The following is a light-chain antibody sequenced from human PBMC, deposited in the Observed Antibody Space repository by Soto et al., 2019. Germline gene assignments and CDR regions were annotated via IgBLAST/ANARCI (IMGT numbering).Light chain of an antibody. Sequence: EIVMTQSPDTLSVSPGERATLSCRASQSVSSNLAWYQQKPGQAPRVLIYGASTRATGIPARFSGSGSGTEFTLTSSSLKSEDFAVYYCQQYNNWLRTFGQGTRLEIK. CDR3: QQYNNWLRT. J-gene: IGKJ5*01. CDR2: GAS. V-gene: IGKV3-15*01. CDR1: QSVSSN.